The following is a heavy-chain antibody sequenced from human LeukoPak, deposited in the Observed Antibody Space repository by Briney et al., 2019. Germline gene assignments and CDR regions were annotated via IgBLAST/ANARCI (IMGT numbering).Heavy chain of an antibody. V-gene: IGHV3-30*04. CDR1: GFTCSSYA. CDR3: AIEGGQLWSYEPYYFDY. Sequence: PGGSLRLSCAASGFTCSSYAMHWVRQAPGKGLEWVALISYDGSNKYYADSVKGRFNISIDNSKNTLYLQMNSLRAEDTAVYYCAIEGGQLWSYEPYYFDYWGQGTLVTVSS. CDR2: ISYDGSNK. J-gene: IGHJ4*02. D-gene: IGHD5-18*01.